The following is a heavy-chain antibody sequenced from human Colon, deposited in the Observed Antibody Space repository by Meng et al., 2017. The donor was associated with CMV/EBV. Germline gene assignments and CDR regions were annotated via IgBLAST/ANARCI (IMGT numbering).Heavy chain of an antibody. CDR3: ARANNTSWHNFDC. D-gene: IGHD2-2*01. V-gene: IGHV4-39*01. J-gene: IGHJ4*02. CDR2: IYYSGST. CDR1: GGSISSSSYY. Sequence: SETLSLTCTVSGGSISSSSYYWGWIRQPPGKGLEWIGSIYYSGSTYYNPSLKSRFTISRDNSKNTLYLQMNSLRAEDTAMYYCARANNTSWHNFDCWGQGTLVTVSS.